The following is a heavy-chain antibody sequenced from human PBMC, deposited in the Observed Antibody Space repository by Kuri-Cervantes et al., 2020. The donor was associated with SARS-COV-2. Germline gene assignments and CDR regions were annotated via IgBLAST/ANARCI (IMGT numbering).Heavy chain of an antibody. CDR2: ISSSSSYI. CDR1: GFTFSSYS. D-gene: IGHD3-22*01. J-gene: IGHJ3*02. Sequence: GESLKISCAASGFTFSSYSMNWVRQAPGKGLEWVSSISSSSSYIYYADSVKGRFTISRDNAKNSLYLQMNSLRAEDTAVYYCARDRQYDYYDSSGYYPDAFDIWGRGTMVTVSS. CDR3: ARDRQYDYYDSSGYYPDAFDI. V-gene: IGHV3-21*01.